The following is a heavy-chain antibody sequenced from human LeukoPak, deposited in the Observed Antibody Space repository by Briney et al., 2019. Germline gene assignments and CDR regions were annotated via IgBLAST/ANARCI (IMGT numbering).Heavy chain of an antibody. CDR3: AKDLGTYDHDLTGYVHYYFYMDV. CDR1: GFKFNVYG. D-gene: IGHD3-9*01. CDR2: FRASGSLI. Sequence: GGSLRLSCAASGFKFNVYGMSCVRQAPGKGLEWVSPFRASGSLIHYTDSVEGRFTISRNNSKNTLYLQMNRLRPEDAAVYYCAKDLGTYDHDLTGYVHYYFYMDVWGKGTTVTISS. J-gene: IGHJ6*03. V-gene: IGHV3-23*01.